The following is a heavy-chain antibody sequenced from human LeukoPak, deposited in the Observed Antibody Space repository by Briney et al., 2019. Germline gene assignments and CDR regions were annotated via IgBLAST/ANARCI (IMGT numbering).Heavy chain of an antibody. J-gene: IGHJ3*02. Sequence: GGSLRLSCAASGFMFRSYSMNWVRQAPGKGLEWVSSISSSSSYIFYADSVKGRFTISRDNAKKSLSLQMNSLRAEDTAVYYCARDRGEDYYGSGNYLRAFDIWGQGTMVTVSS. CDR1: GFMFRSYS. D-gene: IGHD3-10*01. CDR3: ARDRGEDYYGSGNYLRAFDI. V-gene: IGHV3-21*01. CDR2: ISSSSSYI.